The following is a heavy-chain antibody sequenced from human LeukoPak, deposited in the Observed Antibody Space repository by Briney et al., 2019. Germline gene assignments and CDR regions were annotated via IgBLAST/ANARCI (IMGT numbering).Heavy chain of an antibody. CDR2: ISSNGDNT. V-gene: IGHV3-64D*06. CDR3: VRGTGY. CDR1: GFTFSTYV. J-gene: IGHJ4*02. Sequence: GGSLRLSCSVSGFTFSTYVMHSVRQAPGKGLEYVSAISSNGDNTYYADSVKGRFTISRDNSKNTLYLQMSSLRADDTAVYYCVRGTGYWGQATLVTVSS.